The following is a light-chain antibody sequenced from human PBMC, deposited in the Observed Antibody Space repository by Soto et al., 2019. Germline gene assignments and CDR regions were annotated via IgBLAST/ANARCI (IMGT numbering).Light chain of an antibody. CDR2: KAS. CDR1: QSISSW. CDR3: QHYNSYST. V-gene: IGKV1-5*03. Sequence: DIQVTQSPSTLSASVGDRVTITCRASQSISSWLAWYQQKPGKAPKLLIYKASSLESGVPSRFSGSGSGTEFTLTISSLQPDDFANYYLQHYNSYSTLGQVTTL. J-gene: IGKJ1*01.